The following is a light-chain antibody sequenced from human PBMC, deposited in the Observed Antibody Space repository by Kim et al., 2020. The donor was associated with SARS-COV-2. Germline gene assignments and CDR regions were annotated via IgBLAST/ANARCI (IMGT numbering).Light chain of an antibody. CDR1: QSVSSN. J-gene: IGKJ2*03. Sequence: VSPGERATLSCRASQSVSSNLAWYQQKPGQAPRPLIYGASTRATGIPARFSGSGSGTEFTLTISSLQSEDFAVYYWQQYNNWPPYSFGQGTKLEI. CDR3: QQYNNWPPYS. V-gene: IGKV3-15*01. CDR2: GAS.